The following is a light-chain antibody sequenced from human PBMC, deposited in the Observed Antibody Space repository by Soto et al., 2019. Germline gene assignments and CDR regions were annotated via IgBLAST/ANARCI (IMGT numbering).Light chain of an antibody. CDR2: AAS. CDR3: EEGYTTPRT. Sequence: DIPMTQSPSSLSASVGDTVTITCRASQRVTNFLNWYQQKPGKAPKLLIYAASTLQSGVPSKFSGSGSGTDSTLTISSLQPEDFATYDCEEGYTTPRTFGQGTKLEI. J-gene: IGKJ2*01. CDR1: QRVTNF. V-gene: IGKV1-39*01.